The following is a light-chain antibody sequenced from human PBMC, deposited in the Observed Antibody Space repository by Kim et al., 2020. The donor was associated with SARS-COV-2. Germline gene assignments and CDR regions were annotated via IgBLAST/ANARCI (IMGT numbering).Light chain of an antibody. V-gene: IGLV3-1*01. J-gene: IGLJ2*01. Sequence: VDESPRQTASITYSGDKMGNKYVCWQHQTPGQSPVLVSDQDSKRPSGIPGRFSGSKSGHTATLTISGNQAMDEADYYGKAWDSSTVFGGGTQLTVL. CDR1: KMGNKY. CDR3: KAWDSSTV. CDR2: QDS.